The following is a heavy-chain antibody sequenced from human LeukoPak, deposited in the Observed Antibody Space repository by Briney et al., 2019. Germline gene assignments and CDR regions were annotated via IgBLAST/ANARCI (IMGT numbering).Heavy chain of an antibody. CDR1: GDSFPSNSAA. Sequence: PSQTLSLTCAISGDSFPSNSAAWNGLRQSPSRGLEWLGRTYQRSRWYNDYAVSLKSRIIINPDTSKNQVSLQLNSVTPDDAAVYYCARQYRDSENYHGLDVWGQGTTVSVSS. J-gene: IGHJ6*02. V-gene: IGHV6-1*01. D-gene: IGHD6-6*01. CDR2: TYQRSRWYN. CDR3: ARQYRDSENYHGLDV.